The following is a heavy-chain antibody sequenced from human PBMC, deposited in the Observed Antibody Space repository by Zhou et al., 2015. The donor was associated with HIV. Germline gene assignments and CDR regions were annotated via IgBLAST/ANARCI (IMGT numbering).Heavy chain of an antibody. CDR1: GGSFSNYA. Sequence: QVQLVQSGAEVKKPGSSVRVSCQASGGSFSNYAFSWVRQAPGQGLEWMGGIIPMFNRANYAQKFQGRVTITADRSTSTAYMELRSLRFEDTAMYYCARDRGGATRPDWRYFDLWGRGTLVTCLL. CDR3: ARDRGGATRPDWRYFDL. D-gene: IGHD6-6*01. CDR2: IIPMFNRA. J-gene: IGHJ2*01. V-gene: IGHV1-69*06.